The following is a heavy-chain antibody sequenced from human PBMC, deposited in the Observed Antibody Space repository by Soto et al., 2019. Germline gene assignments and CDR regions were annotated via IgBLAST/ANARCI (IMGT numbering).Heavy chain of an antibody. J-gene: IGHJ4*02. CDR3: ARLSRRASVPGDY. Sequence: PSETLSLTCTVSGDSISSSIYYWGWFRQPPGKGLEWIGNIYYSGTAYYTPSLKSRVAISVDTSKNQFSLKLSSVTAADTAVFYCARLSRRASVPGDYWGQGTLVTVSS. D-gene: IGHD6-19*01. CDR2: IYYSGTA. V-gene: IGHV4-39*01. CDR1: GDSISSSIYY.